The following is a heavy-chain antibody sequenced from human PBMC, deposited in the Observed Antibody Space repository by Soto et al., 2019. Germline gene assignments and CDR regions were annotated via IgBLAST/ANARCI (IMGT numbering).Heavy chain of an antibody. CDR2: IYPGDSDT. J-gene: IGHJ5*02. D-gene: IGHD3-9*01. V-gene: IGHV5-51*01. CDR1: GYSFTSYW. Sequence: LGESLKISCKGSGYSFTSYWIGWVRQMPGKGLEWMGIIYPGDSDTRYSPSFQGQVTISADKSISTAYLQWSSLKASDTAMYYCARVDDYDILTGYYPFDPWGQGTLVTVSS. CDR3: ARVDDYDILTGYYPFDP.